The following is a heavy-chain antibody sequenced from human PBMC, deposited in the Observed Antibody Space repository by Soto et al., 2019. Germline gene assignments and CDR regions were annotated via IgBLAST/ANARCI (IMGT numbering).Heavy chain of an antibody. V-gene: IGHV3-23*01. Sequence: GGSLRLSCAASGFTFSSYAMSWVRQAPGKGLEWVSAISGSGGSTYYADSVKGRFTISRDNSKNTLYLQMNSLRAEDTAVYYCAKSPNSKYWRGPGRSPYYFDYWGQGTLVTVSS. CDR2: ISGSGGST. CDR1: GFTFSSYA. CDR3: AKSPNSKYWRGPGRSPYYFDY. J-gene: IGHJ4*02. D-gene: IGHD2-8*02.